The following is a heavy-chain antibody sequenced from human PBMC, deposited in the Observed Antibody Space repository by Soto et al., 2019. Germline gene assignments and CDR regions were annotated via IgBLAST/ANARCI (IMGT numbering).Heavy chain of an antibody. CDR3: VRHENGDEASFEP. J-gene: IGHJ5*02. CDR2: IRSKANNYAT. Sequence: EVQLVESGGGLVQPGGSLKLSCAASGFTFSGSAMQWVRQATGRGLELIGRIRSKANNYATTYAASVKGRLTISRDDSKNTAYLQTNSLKTADTAVYYCVRHENGDEASFEPWGQGTLLIVSS. CDR1: GFTFSGSA. V-gene: IGHV3-73*01. D-gene: IGHD1-1*01.